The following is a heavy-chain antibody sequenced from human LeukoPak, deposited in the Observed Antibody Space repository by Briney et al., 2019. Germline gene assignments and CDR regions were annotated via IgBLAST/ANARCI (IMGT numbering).Heavy chain of an antibody. CDR1: GGSIGSSSYY. CDR2: IYYSGST. D-gene: IGHD2-15*01. CDR3: ARRWRAIDY. Sequence: SETLSLTCTVSGGSIGSSSYYWGWIRQPPGKGLEWIGSIYYSGSTYYNPSLKSRVTISVDTSKNQFSLKLSSVTAADTAVYYCARRWRAIDYWGQGTLVTVSS. V-gene: IGHV4-39*01. J-gene: IGHJ4*02.